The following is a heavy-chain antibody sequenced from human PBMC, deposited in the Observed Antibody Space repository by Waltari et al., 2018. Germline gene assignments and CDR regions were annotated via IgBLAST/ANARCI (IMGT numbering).Heavy chain of an antibody. Sequence: QMQLQQWGAGLLKPSETLSLTCAVYGTSFSGYYWSWIRQPPGKGLEWIGEINHSGSTNYNPSLKSRVTISVDTSKNQFSLNLKSVTAADTAVYYCARDGAYCGGDCYLDYWGQGTLVTVSS. CDR2: INHSGST. D-gene: IGHD2-21*01. CDR3: ARDGAYCGGDCYLDY. J-gene: IGHJ4*02. V-gene: IGHV4-34*01. CDR1: GTSFSGYY.